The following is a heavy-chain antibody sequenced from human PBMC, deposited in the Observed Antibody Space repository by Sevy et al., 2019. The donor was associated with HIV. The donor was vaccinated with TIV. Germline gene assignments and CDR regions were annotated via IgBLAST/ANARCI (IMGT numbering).Heavy chain of an antibody. CDR2: ISGSGGSGDKT. CDR3: ARKYDSSGYFDY. V-gene: IGHV3-23*01. CDR1: GFTFSSYA. J-gene: IGHJ4*02. Sequence: GGCLRLSCAASGFTFSSYAMNWVRQAPGKGLEWVSGISGSGGSGDKTNYADYVKGRFTISRDDSKNSLYLQLNSLRAEETAIYYCARKYDSSGYFDYWGQGTLVTVSS. D-gene: IGHD3-22*01.